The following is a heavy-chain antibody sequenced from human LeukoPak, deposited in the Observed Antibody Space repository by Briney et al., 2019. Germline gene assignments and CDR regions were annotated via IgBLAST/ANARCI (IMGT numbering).Heavy chain of an antibody. CDR3: SKAPVTTCRGAYCYPFDH. CDR1: GFTFSSYA. D-gene: IGHD2-21*01. V-gene: IGHV3-23*01. J-gene: IGHJ4*02. Sequence: GGSLRLSCAASGFTFSSYAMSWVRQAPGEGREWVSAISGSGGSTYYADSVKGRFTISRDNSQDKLFLQMNRLRPEHAALYYFSKAPVTTCRGAYCYPFDHWGQGTLVTVSS. CDR2: ISGSGGST.